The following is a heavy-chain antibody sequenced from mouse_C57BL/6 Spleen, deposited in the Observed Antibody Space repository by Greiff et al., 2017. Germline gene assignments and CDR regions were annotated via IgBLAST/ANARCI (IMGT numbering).Heavy chain of an antibody. CDR1: GYTFTSSW. CDR3: ARQGDYAMDY. CDR2: IYPGSGSP. J-gene: IGHJ4*01. Sequence: QVQLQQPGAELVKPGASVKMSCKASGYTFTSSWITWVKRRPGQGLEWIGDIYPGSGSPKYNEKFKSKATLTVDTSSSTAYMQLSSLTSEDSAVYYCARQGDYAMDYWGQGTSVTVSS. V-gene: IGHV1-55*01.